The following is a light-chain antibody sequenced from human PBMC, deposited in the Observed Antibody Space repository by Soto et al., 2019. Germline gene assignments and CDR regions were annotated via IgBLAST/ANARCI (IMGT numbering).Light chain of an antibody. CDR1: QALNTR. Sequence: EIVLTQSPATLSAFPGDRVTLSCRASQALNTRLAWYQHKPGQAPRLLIYLTSNRAAGVPSRFSAWGSGTDFTLTITRLEAEDFAMYYCQRYDSLRTFGQGTKVDIK. J-gene: IGKJ1*01. CDR3: QRYDSLRT. V-gene: IGKV3D-11*03. CDR2: LTS.